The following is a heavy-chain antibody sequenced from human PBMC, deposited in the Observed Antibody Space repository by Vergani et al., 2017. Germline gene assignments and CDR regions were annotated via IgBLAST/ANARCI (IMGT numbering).Heavy chain of an antibody. Sequence: QVQLVESGGGVVQPGRSLRLSCAASGFTFSSYAMHWVRQAPGKGLEWVAVISYDGRNTYYADSVKGRFTISRDNSKNTLYLQMNSLRAEDTAVYYCATHNLRGYSCYDYGTPYYFDYWGQGTLVTVSS. CDR1: GFTFSSYA. CDR2: ISYDGRNT. CDR3: ATHNLRGYSCYDYGTPYYFDY. V-gene: IGHV3-30*04. J-gene: IGHJ4*02. D-gene: IGHD5-12*01.